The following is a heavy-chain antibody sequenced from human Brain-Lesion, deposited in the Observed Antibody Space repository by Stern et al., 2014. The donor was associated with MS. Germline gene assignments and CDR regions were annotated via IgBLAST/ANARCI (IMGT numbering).Heavy chain of an antibody. CDR2: INPNTGGT. D-gene: IGHD3-3*01. Sequence: VQLLESGAEVKKPGASVKVSCKTSGYIFTGYYIHWVRQAPGQGLEWMAWINPNTGGTTYAQKFQGRVTMSRDTYISTAYVELSSLTSDDTAVYYCARDQRGITIFGVVTDYYYLGMDVWGQGTTVTVSS. CDR1: GYIFTGYY. CDR3: ARDQRGITIFGVVTDYYYLGMDV. J-gene: IGHJ6*02. V-gene: IGHV1-2*02.